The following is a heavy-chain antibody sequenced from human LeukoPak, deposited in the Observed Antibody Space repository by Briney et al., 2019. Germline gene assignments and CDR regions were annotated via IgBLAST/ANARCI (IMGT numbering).Heavy chain of an antibody. CDR1: GYTFTGYY. D-gene: IGHD6-13*01. Sequence: ASVKVSCKASGYTFTGYYIHWVRQAPGQGLEWMGWINPNSGGTNYAQKFQGRVTMTRDTSISTAYMDLSRLRSDDTAVYYCARCGVQYSSSWYRPRNNWFDPWGQGTLVTVSS. J-gene: IGHJ5*02. CDR3: ARCGVQYSSSWYRPRNNWFDP. V-gene: IGHV1-2*02. CDR2: INPNSGGT.